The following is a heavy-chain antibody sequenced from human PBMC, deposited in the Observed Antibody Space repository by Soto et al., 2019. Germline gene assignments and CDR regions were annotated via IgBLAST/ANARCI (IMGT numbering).Heavy chain of an antibody. Sequence: QVQLQESGPGLVKPSETLSLTCTVSDDSSSNYKWSWIRQPPGRRLEWIGYIDSNGGTSYNPSLQRRVTISIDTSTKQFCMKLSSVTAADTAVYYCVRQGFGRLHGLVDVWGQGTTVTVSS. CDR3: VRQGFGRLHGLVDV. J-gene: IGHJ6*02. CDR2: IDSNGGT. CDR1: DDSSSNYK. V-gene: IGHV4-59*08. D-gene: IGHD3-10*01.